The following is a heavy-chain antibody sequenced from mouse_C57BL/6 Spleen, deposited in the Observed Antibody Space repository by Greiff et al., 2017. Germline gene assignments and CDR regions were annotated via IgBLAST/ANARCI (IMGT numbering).Heavy chain of an antibody. CDR3: ARREDYFARDY. J-gene: IGHJ2*01. Sequence: VQLKQSGPELVKPGASVKISCKASGYSFTGYYMNWVKQSPEKSLEWIGEINPSTGGTTYNQKFKAKATLTVDKSSSTAYMQLKSLTSEDSAVYYCARREDYFARDYWGQGTTLTVSS. CDR1: GYSFTGYY. CDR2: INPSTGGT. V-gene: IGHV1-42*01. D-gene: IGHD2-13*01.